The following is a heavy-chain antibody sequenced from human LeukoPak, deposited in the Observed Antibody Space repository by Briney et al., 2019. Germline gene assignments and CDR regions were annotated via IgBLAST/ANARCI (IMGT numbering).Heavy chain of an antibody. V-gene: IGHV4-59*12. CDR1: GGSISSYY. D-gene: IGHD6-19*01. CDR3: AREVPQWRNKPYFDY. J-gene: IGHJ4*02. CDR2: IYYSGST. Sequence: PSETLSLTCTVSGGSISSYYWGWVRQPPGKGLEWIGYIYYSGSTNYNPSLKSRVTISVDTSKNQFSLKLSSVTAADTAVYYCAREVPQWRNKPYFDYWGQGTLVTVSS.